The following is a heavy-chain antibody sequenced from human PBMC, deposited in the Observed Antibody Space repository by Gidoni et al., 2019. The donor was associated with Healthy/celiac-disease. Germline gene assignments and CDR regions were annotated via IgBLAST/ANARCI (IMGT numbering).Heavy chain of an antibody. CDR3: ARGWVLRTYGMDV. V-gene: IGHV3-30-3*01. CDR1: GLTFSSYA. CDR2: ISYDGSNK. J-gene: IGHJ6*02. D-gene: IGHD2-8*01. Sequence: QVQLVESGGGVVQPGRSMRLSCAASGLTFSSYAMHWVRQAPGKGREWMAVISYDGSNKYYADSVKGRFTISRDNSKNSLYLQMNSLRAEDTAVYYCARGWVLRTYGMDVWGQGTTVTVSS.